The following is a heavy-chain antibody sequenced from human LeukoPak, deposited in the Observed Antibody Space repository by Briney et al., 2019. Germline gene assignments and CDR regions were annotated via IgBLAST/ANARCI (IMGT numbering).Heavy chain of an antibody. J-gene: IGHJ4*02. Sequence: SETLSLTCAVSGYSISSGYYWGWSRQPPGKGVEWIGSIYHSGSTYYNPSLKSRVTISVDTSKNQFSLKLSSVTAADTAVYYCASRIAASPLDYWGQGTLVTVSS. CDR2: IYHSGST. V-gene: IGHV4-38-2*01. CDR3: ASRIAASPLDY. CDR1: GYSISSGYY. D-gene: IGHD6-6*01.